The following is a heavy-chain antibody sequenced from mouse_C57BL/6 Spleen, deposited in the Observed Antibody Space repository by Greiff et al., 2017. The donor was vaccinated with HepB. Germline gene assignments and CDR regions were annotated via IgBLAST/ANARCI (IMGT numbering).Heavy chain of an antibody. D-gene: IGHD2-4*01. CDR1: GYPFTSYG. CDR3: AGYDDDVLYYLDY. Sequence: VQLQQSGAELARPGASVKLSCKASGYPFTSYGISWVKQRTGQGLEWIGEIYPRRGNTYYNEKFKGKATLTADKSSRPAYMELRSLTSEDSAVYFCAGYDDDVLYYLDYWGQGTTLTGSA. CDR2: IYPRRGNT. V-gene: IGHV1-81*01. J-gene: IGHJ2*01.